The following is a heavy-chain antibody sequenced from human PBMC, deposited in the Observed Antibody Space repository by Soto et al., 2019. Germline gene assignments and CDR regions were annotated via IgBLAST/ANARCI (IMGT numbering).Heavy chain of an antibody. D-gene: IGHD6-6*01. CDR2: IYWNDDQ. V-gene: IGHV2-5*01. CDR1: GISLSTSGVG. J-gene: IGHJ3*02. CDR3: ARGLATLRVFAFDI. Sequence: QITLKGSGPTLVKPTQTLTLTCTLSGISLSTSGVGLGWIRQTPGKALELLALIYWNDDQHYSPSLKTRLTITKDPSKNHAVLTMTNIDPVDTATYYCARGLATLRVFAFDIGGQGTVVTVSS.